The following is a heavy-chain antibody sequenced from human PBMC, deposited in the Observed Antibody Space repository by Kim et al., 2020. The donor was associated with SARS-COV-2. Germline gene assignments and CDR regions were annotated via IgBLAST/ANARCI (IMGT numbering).Heavy chain of an antibody. CDR1: GGSFSGYY. V-gene: IGHV4-34*01. J-gene: IGHJ2*01. CDR2: INHSGST. D-gene: IGHD5-18*01. Sequence: SETLSLTCAVYGGSFSGYYWSWIRQPPGKGLEWIGEINHSGSTNYNPSLKSRVTISVDTSKNQFSLKLSSVTAADTAVYYCARGYGYSYGYPNWYFDLWGRGTLVTVSS. CDR3: ARGYGYSYGYPNWYFDL.